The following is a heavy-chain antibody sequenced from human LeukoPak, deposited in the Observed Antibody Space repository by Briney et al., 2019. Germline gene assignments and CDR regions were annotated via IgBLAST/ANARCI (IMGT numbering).Heavy chain of an antibody. V-gene: IGHV3-49*04. J-gene: IGHJ6*02. Sequence: PPGGSLRLSCTASGFTFGDYAMSWVRQAPGKGLEWVGFIRSKAYGGTPDYAASVKGRFTISRDDSKSIAYLQMNSLKTEDTAVYYCAREVLYYGTYYYYDMDVWGQGTTVTVSS. D-gene: IGHD4-17*01. CDR1: GFTFGDYA. CDR2: IRSKAYGGTP. CDR3: AREVLYYGTYYYYDMDV.